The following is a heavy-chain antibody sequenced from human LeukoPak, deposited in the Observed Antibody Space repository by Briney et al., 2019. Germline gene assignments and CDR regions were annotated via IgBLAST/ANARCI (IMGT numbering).Heavy chain of an antibody. J-gene: IGHJ3*02. V-gene: IGHV4-59*12. CDR3: AMMTTVTDDAFDI. D-gene: IGHD4-17*01. CDR1: GGSISSYY. CDR2: FYYSGST. Sequence: SETLSLTCTVSGGSISSYYWSWVRQPPGKGLEWIGYFYYSGSTNYNPSLKSRVTISVDTSKNQFSLKLSSVTAADTAVYYCAMMTTVTDDAFDIWGQGTMVTVSS.